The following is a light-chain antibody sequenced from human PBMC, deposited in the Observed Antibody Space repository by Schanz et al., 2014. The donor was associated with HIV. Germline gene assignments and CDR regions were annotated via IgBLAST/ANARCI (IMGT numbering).Light chain of an antibody. CDR3: QSFDRSLGRVV. CDR2: GNN. Sequence: QSVLTQPPSVSGAPGQRVTISCAGSSSNIGAGYDVHWYHHLPGSAPKLLISGNNNRPSGVPDRFSGSKSGTSASLAITGLQAEDEADYYCQSFDRSLGRVVFGGGTKVTVL. V-gene: IGLV1-40*01. J-gene: IGLJ2*01. CDR1: SSNIGAGYD.